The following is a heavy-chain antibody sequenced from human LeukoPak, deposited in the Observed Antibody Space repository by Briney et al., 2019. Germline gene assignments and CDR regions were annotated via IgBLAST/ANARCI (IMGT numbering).Heavy chain of an antibody. Sequence: SETLSLTCTVSGGSISSYYWSWIRQPPGKGLEWIGYIYYSGSTDYNPSLKSRVTISVDTSKNQFSLKLSSVTAADTAVYYCAGQAVAGPLDYWGQGTLVTVSS. CDR3: AGQAVAGPLDY. J-gene: IGHJ4*02. CDR1: GGSISSYY. D-gene: IGHD6-19*01. V-gene: IGHV4-59*08. CDR2: IYYSGST.